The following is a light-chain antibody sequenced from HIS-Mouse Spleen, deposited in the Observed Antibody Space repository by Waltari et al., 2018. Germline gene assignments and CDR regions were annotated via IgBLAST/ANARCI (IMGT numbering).Light chain of an antibody. V-gene: IGLV2-11*01. CDR3: CSYAGSYTLV. CDR2: DVS. J-gene: IGLJ2*01. Sequence: QSALTQPRSVSGSPGQSVTISCTGTSSDVGGSNYVSWYQQHPGQAPKLMIYDVSKRPSGVPDRFSGSKTGNTASLTISGLQAEDEADYYCCSYAGSYTLVFGGGTKLTVL. CDR1: SSDVGGSNY.